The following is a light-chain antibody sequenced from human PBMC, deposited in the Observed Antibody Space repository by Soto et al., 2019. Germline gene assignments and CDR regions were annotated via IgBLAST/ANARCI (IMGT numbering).Light chain of an antibody. V-gene: IGLV2-8*01. CDR3: TSYTSGRTLVV. CDR2: EVN. CDR1: SSDVGGYNY. J-gene: IGLJ2*01. Sequence: QSALTQPPSASGSPGQSVTISCTGTSSDVGGYNYVSWYQQYPGKVPKLMVYEVNKRPSGVPDRFSGSKSGNTASLTVSGLQAEDEADYYCTSYTSGRTLVVFGGGTKLTVL.